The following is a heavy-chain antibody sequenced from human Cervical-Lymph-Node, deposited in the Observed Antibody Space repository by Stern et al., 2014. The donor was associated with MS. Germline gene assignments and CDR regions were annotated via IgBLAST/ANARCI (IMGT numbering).Heavy chain of an antibody. CDR2: ISVKHGNT. CDR3: ARRGSNKYYGMDV. V-gene: IGHV1-18*01. CDR1: GYIFSTLG. D-gene: IGHD2/OR15-2a*01. J-gene: IGHJ6*02. Sequence: QVQLVQSGPEVKQPGASVKVSCKASGYIFSTLGITWVRQAPGQGLEWMGWISVKHGNTNSAQKVQDRLIMTTDTSTSTAYMELRNLRVDDTGVYYCARRGSNKYYGMDVWGQGTTVTVSS.